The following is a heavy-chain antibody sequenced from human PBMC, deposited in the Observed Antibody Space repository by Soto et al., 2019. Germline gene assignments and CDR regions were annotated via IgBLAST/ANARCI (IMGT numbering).Heavy chain of an antibody. D-gene: IGHD6-13*01. CDR1: GGSISSGDYY. CDR3: ARSPYLAAAPDV. J-gene: IGHJ6*02. Sequence: SETLSLTCTVSGGSISSGDYYWSWIRQPPGKGLEWIGEIYHSGSTNYNPSLKSRVTISVDKSKNQFSLKLSSVTAADTAVYYCARSPYLAAAPDVWGQGTTVTVSS. V-gene: IGHV4-39*07. CDR2: IYHSGST.